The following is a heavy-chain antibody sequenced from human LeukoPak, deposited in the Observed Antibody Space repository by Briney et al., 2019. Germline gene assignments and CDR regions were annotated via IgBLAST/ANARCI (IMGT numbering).Heavy chain of an antibody. V-gene: IGHV1-18*01. Sequence: ASVKVSCKASGYTFTSYGISWVRQAPGQGLEWVGWANTYGDDTSYAQKFQGRVTMTTDTSTSTAYMELRSLRSDDTAVYYYVRDWDGRHNWFDPWGQGTLVTVSS. D-gene: IGHD1-26*01. CDR1: GYTFTSYG. CDR2: ANTYGDDT. J-gene: IGHJ5*02. CDR3: VRDWDGRHNWFDP.